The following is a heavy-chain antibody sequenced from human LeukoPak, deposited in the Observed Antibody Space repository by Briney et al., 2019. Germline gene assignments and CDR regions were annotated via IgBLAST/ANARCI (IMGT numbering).Heavy chain of an antibody. D-gene: IGHD6-13*01. CDR3: AKDWGSTWYRGSFDS. CDR1: GGSFSGYY. J-gene: IGHJ4*02. Sequence: SETLSLTCAVYGGSFSGYYWSWIRQPPGKGLEWIGEFNHSGSTNYNPSLKSRVTISVDTSKNQFSLKLTSLTAADTAVYFCAKDWGSTWYRGSFDSWGQGTLVTVSS. V-gene: IGHV4-34*01. CDR2: FNHSGST.